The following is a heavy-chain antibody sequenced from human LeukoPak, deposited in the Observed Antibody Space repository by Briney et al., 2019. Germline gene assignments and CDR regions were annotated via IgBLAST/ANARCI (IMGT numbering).Heavy chain of an antibody. Sequence: PSETLSLTCAVYGGSFSGYYWSWIRQPPGKGLEWIEEINHSGSTNYNPSLKSRVTISVDTSKNQFSLKLSSVTAADTAVYYCARVVLPVRENSSGYSFDYWGQGTLVTVSS. CDR3: ARVVLPVRENSSGYSFDY. CDR2: INHSGST. D-gene: IGHD3-22*01. J-gene: IGHJ4*02. CDR1: GGSFSGYY. V-gene: IGHV4-34*01.